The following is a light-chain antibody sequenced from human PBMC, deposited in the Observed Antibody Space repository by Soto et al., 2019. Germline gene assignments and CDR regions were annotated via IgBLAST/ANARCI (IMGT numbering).Light chain of an antibody. CDR3: QQDGSSPWT. V-gene: IGKV3-20*01. CDR1: QSVSSSY. J-gene: IGKJ1*01. CDR2: STS. Sequence: EIVLTQSPGTLSFSPGERATLSCRASQSVSSSYLAWYQQKPGQAPRLLIYSTSSRATGIPDRFSGSGSGTDFTLTISRLEPEDFAVYYCQQDGSSPWTFGQGTRGEIK.